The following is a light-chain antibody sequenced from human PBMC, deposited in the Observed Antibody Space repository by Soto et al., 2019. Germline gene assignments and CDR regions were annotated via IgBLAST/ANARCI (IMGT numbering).Light chain of an antibody. J-gene: IGKJ4*01. CDR2: DAS. Sequence: EIVLTQSPATLSLSPGERAILSCRASQSVSTYLAWYQQKPGQAPRLLIFDASNRATGIPARFSGSGSGTDFTLTISSLEPEYFAVYYYQQRADWSVTFGGGTGVDI. CDR1: QSVSTY. V-gene: IGKV3-11*01. CDR3: QQRADWSVT.